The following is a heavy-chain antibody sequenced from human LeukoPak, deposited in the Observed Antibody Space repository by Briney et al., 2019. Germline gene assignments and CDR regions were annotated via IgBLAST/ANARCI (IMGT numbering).Heavy chain of an antibody. Sequence: ASVKVSCKASGYTFTGYYMHWVRQAPGQGLEWMGWINPNSGGTNYAQKFQGRVTMTRDTSISTAYMELSRLGSDDTAVYYCARVGSGYDILTGYYPDYGMDVWGQGTTVTVSS. CDR1: GYTFTGYY. D-gene: IGHD3-9*01. J-gene: IGHJ6*02. CDR3: ARVGSGYDILTGYYPDYGMDV. V-gene: IGHV1-2*02. CDR2: INPNSGGT.